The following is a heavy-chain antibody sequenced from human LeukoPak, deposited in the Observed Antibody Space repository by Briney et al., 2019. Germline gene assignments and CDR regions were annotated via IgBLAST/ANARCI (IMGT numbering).Heavy chain of an antibody. J-gene: IGHJ6*03. Sequence: PGGSLRLSCAASGFTFSSYEMNWVRQAPGKGLEWVSAISGSGGSTYYADSVKGRFTISRDNSKNTLYLQMNSLRAEDTALYHCARGPPYSGSYSYYYYMDVWGKGTTVTISS. D-gene: IGHD1-26*01. CDR2: ISGSGGST. CDR1: GFTFSSYE. V-gene: IGHV3-23*01. CDR3: ARGPPYSGSYSYYYYMDV.